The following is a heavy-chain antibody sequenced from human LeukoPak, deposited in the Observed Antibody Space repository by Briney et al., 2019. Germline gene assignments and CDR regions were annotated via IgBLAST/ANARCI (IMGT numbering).Heavy chain of an antibody. CDR3: ARDVRWRYDFWSGHHGYFQH. V-gene: IGHV3-23*01. Sequence: PGGSLRLSCAASGFTFSNYAMTWVCQAPGKGLEWVSAISESGDKKNYADSVKGRFAISRDNSKNTLYLQMNSLRAEDTAVYYCARDVRWRYDFWSGHHGYFQHWGQGTLVTVSS. D-gene: IGHD3-3*01. CDR2: ISESGDKK. J-gene: IGHJ1*01. CDR1: GFTFSNYA.